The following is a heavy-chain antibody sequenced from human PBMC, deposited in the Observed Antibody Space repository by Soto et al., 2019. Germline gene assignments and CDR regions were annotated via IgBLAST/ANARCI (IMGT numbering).Heavy chain of an antibody. V-gene: IGHV1-58*01. D-gene: IGHD3-3*01. CDR2: IVVGSGNT. J-gene: IGHJ6*02. CDR1: GFTFTSSA. Sequence: ASVKVSCKASGFTFTSSAVQWVRQARGQRLEWIGWIVVGSGNTNYAQKFQERVTITRDMSTSTAYMELSSLRSEDTAVYYCAAPPTYYDFWSGYYRPYYYYGMDVWGQGTTVTVSS. CDR3: AAPPTYYDFWSGYYRPYYYYGMDV.